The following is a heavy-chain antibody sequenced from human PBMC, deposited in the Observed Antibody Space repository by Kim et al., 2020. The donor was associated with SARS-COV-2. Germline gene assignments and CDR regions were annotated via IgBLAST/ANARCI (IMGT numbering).Heavy chain of an antibody. D-gene: IGHD4-17*01. Sequence: NPSRKRRVTISVETSKNQFSLKLGSVTAADTAVYYCARTSRSTVVTHFDYWGQGTLVTVSS. V-gene: IGHV4-31*02. J-gene: IGHJ4*02. CDR3: ARTSRSTVVTHFDY.